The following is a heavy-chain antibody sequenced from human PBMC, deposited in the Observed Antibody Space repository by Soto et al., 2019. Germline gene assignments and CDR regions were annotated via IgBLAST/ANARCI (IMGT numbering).Heavy chain of an antibody. CDR2: IYHSGST. CDR3: AGGIAARPLGY. D-gene: IGHD6-6*01. CDR1: GGSISSGGYS. Sequence: SETLSLTCAVSGGSISSGGYSWSWIRQPPGKGLEWIGYIYHSGSTYYNSSLKSRVTISVDRSKNQFSLKLSSVTAADTAVYYCAGGIAARPLGYWGQGTLVTVSS. V-gene: IGHV4-30-2*01. J-gene: IGHJ4*02.